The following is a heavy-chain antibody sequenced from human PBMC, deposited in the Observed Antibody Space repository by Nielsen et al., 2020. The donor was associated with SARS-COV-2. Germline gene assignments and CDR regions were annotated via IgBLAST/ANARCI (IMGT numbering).Heavy chain of an antibody. D-gene: IGHD3-10*01. CDR3: AKIEGSSYY. Sequence: SLKISCAASGFTFDDYAMHWVRQAPGKGLEWVSGISWNSGSIGYADSVKGRFTISRDNAKNSLYLQMNSLRAEDTALYYCAKIEGSSYYWGQGTLVTVSS. CDR1: GFTFDDYA. CDR2: ISWNSGSI. V-gene: IGHV3-9*01. J-gene: IGHJ4*02.